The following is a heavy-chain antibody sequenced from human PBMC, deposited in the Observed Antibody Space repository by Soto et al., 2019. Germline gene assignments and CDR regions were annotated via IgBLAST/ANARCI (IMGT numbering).Heavy chain of an antibody. CDR3: AREGDSGSYHNWFDP. CDR2: IIPIFGTA. Sequence: QVQLVQSGAEVKKPGSSVKVSCKASGGTFSSYAISWVRQAPGQGLEWMGGIIPIFGTANYAQKFQGRVTITADKSTSTAYLELRSLRSEDKAVYYCAREGDSGSYHNWFDPWGQGTLVTVSS. D-gene: IGHD1-26*01. J-gene: IGHJ5*02. V-gene: IGHV1-69*06. CDR1: GGTFSSYA.